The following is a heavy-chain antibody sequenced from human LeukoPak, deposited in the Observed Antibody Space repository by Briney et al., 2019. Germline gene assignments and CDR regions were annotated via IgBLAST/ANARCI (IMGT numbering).Heavy chain of an antibody. V-gene: IGHV3-48*01. Sequence: PGGSLRLSCAASGFTFSSYSMNWVRQAPGKGLEWVSYISSSSSTIYYADSVKGRFTISRDNAKNSLYLQMNNLRVEDTAVYYCARAGSHWHYVYWGQGTVVTISS. CDR3: ARAGSHWHYVY. CDR1: GFTFSSYS. CDR2: ISSSSSTI. J-gene: IGHJ4*02. D-gene: IGHD3-10*01.